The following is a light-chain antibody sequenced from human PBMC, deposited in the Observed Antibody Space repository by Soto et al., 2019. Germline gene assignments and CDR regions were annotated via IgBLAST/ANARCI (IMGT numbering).Light chain of an antibody. J-gene: IGKJ4*01. V-gene: IGKV3-15*01. CDR3: QQYYDWPLT. Sequence: EIVMTQSPATVSVSPGERVTLSCRASQNIASSLDWYQQIPGQPPRLLFYGASTRAPAVPARFSGSGSGTEFTLTISSLQSEDFAVYYCQQYYDWPLTFGGGTRVEIK. CDR1: QNIASS. CDR2: GAS.